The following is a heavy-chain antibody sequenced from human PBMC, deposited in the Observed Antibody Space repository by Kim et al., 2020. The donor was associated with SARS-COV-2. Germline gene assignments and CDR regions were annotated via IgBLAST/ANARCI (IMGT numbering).Heavy chain of an antibody. D-gene: IGHD3-10*01. Sequence: GGSLRLSCAASGFTFESYSMNWVRQAPGKGLEWVAFISSGNDLIKYADSVKGRFTISRDNAKKSLYLQMNDLRDEDTAVYFCARVRGLPIFDYWGRGVLVTVSS. J-gene: IGHJ4*02. CDR2: ISSGNDLI. CDR1: GFTFESYS. V-gene: IGHV3-48*02. CDR3: ARVRGLPIFDY.